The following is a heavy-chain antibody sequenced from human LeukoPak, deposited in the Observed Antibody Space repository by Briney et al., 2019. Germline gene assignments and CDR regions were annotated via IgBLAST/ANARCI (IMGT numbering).Heavy chain of an antibody. J-gene: IGHJ4*02. CDR1: GLTVSDNF. Sequence: GGSLRLSCSASGLTVSDNFLSWVRQAPGKGLEWVSVIYSGERMFYADSVKGRFTISRDNSKNTLYLQMNSLRAEDTAVYYCARDGTSSGPPGYYFDYWGQGTLVTVSS. CDR2: IYSGERM. D-gene: IGHD3-22*01. CDR3: ARDGTSSGPPGYYFDY. V-gene: IGHV3-53*01.